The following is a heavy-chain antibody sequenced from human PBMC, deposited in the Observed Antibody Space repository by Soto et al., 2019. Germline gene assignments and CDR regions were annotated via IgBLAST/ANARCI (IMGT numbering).Heavy chain of an antibody. CDR1: GFTFSSYW. V-gene: IGHV3-7*03. D-gene: IGHD2-2*02. CDR2: IKQDGSEK. J-gene: IGHJ6*02. Sequence: GGSLSLSCAASGFTFSSYWMSWVRQAPGKGLEWVANIKQDGSEKYYVDSVKGRFTISRDNAKNSLYLQMNSLRAEDTAVYYCARDGDIVVVPAAIRHYYYYGMDVWGQGTTVTVSS. CDR3: ARDGDIVVVPAAIRHYYYYGMDV.